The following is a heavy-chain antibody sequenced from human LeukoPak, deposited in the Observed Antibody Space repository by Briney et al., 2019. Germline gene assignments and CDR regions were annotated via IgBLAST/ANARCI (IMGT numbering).Heavy chain of an antibody. CDR3: ARDSSHLMDV. D-gene: IGHD6-13*01. CDR1: GFTLSSYS. V-gene: IGHV3-21*01. J-gene: IGHJ6*04. CDR2: ISSSSSYI. Sequence: GGSLRLSCAASGFTLSSYSMNWVCQAPGKWLEWVSSISSSSSYIYYADSVKGRFTISRDNAKNSLYLQMNSLRAEDTAVYYCARDSSHLMDVWGKGTTVTVSS.